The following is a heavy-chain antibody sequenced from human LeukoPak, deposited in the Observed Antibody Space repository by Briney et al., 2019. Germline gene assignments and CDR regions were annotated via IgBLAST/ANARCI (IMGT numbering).Heavy chain of an antibody. CDR3: AHSQNVLWFGESYRFDY. CDR1: GFSLRTSGVG. Sequence: SGPTLVNPTQTLTLTCTFSGFSLRTSGVGVGWIRQPPGKALEWLSLIYWNDDKRYGPSLKSRLTITKDTSKNQVVLTMTNMDPVDTATYYCAHSQNVLWFGESYRFDYWGQGTLVTVSS. J-gene: IGHJ4*02. V-gene: IGHV2-5*01. D-gene: IGHD3-10*01. CDR2: IYWNDDK.